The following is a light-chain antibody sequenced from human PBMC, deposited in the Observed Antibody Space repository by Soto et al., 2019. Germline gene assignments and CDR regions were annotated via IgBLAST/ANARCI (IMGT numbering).Light chain of an antibody. CDR2: SGY. J-gene: IGKJ4*01. CDR3: QQCSNWPLT. Sequence: VVVTQSPYTLSLSPGETATLSCRASQSVSSSVAWYQHKPGQSPRLVVYSGYKRSPGVPARFSGSGSGTDFTLTISSLEPEDFAVYYCQQCSNWPLTFGGGTKVDIK. V-gene: IGKV3-11*01. CDR1: QSVSSS.